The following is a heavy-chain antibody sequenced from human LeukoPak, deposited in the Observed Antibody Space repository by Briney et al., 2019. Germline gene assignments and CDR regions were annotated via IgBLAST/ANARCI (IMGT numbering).Heavy chain of an antibody. V-gene: IGHV4-34*01. J-gene: IGHJ4*02. D-gene: IGHD6-13*01. CDR2: INHSGST. CDR1: GGSFSGYY. CDR3: ARGREQQLGGGNDY. Sequence: PSETLSLTCAVYGGSFSGYYWSWIRQPPGKGLEWIGEINHSGSTNYNPSLKSRVTISVDTSKNQFSLKLSSVTAADTAVYYCARGREQQLGGGNDYWGQGTLVTVSS.